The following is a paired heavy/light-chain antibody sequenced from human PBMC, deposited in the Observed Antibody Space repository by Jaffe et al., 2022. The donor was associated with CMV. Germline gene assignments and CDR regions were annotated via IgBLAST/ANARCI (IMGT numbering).Light chain of an antibody. Sequence: EIVVTQSPATLTVSPGERATLSCRASQSVRSNLAWYQQKPGQAPRLLIYGASTRATGIPARFSGSGSGTEFTLTISSLQSEDFAVYYCQQYNNWPPITFGQGTRLEIK. CDR3: QQYNNWPPIT. CDR2: GAS. CDR1: QSVRSN. J-gene: IGKJ5*01. V-gene: IGKV3-15*01.
Heavy chain of an antibody. J-gene: IGHJ4*02. D-gene: IGHD3-10*01. CDR3: ARDQAYYASGSFGSY. CDR2: LGTSSRYI. CDR1: GFAFSTYT. Sequence: EVQLVESGGGLVKPGGSLRLSCAASGFAFSTYTMTWVRQAPGRGLEWVSSLGTSSRYISYADSVKGRFTISRDNANNSLYLQMNRLRAEDTAVYFCARDQAYYASGSFGSYWGQGTLVTVSS. V-gene: IGHV3-21*01.